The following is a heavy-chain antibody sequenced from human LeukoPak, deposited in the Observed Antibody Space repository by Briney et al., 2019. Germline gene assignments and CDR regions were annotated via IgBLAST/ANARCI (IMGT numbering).Heavy chain of an antibody. CDR2: ISGSGGST. Sequence: PGGSLRLSCAASGFTFSSYGMSRVRQAPGKGLEWVSAISGSGGSTYYADSVKGRFTISRDNSKNTLYLQMNSLRAEDTAVYYCAKDHGRDYYGSGRYDYWGQGTLVTVSS. J-gene: IGHJ4*02. D-gene: IGHD3-10*01. V-gene: IGHV3-23*01. CDR1: GFTFSSYG. CDR3: AKDHGRDYYGSGRYDY.